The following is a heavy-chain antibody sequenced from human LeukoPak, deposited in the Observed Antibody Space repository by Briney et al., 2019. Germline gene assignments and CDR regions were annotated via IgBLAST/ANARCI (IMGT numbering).Heavy chain of an antibody. CDR2: IYHSGST. Sequence: SETLSLTCSVSGGSMSSYYWSWIRQSPGKGLEWIGYIYHSGSTDYNSSLKSRVTISEDTSKKQFSLKLSSVTAADTAVYYCARILGATGKIDYWGQGTLVTVSS. V-gene: IGHV4-59*08. D-gene: IGHD1-26*01. CDR1: GGSMSSYY. J-gene: IGHJ4*02. CDR3: ARILGATGKIDY.